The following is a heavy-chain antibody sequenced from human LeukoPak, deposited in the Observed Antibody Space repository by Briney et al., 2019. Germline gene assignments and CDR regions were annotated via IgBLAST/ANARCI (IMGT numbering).Heavy chain of an antibody. V-gene: IGHV4-39*01. CDR1: GGSISSSSYY. D-gene: IGHD2-2*01. J-gene: IGHJ6*03. Sequence: SETLSLTCTVSGGSISSSSYYWGWIRQPPGKGLEWIGSIYYSGSTYYNPSLKSRVTISVDTSKNQFSLKLSSVTAADTAVYYCARHASELIVVVPAAPPDYYYMDVWGKGTTVTVSS. CDR2: IYYSGST. CDR3: ARHASELIVVVPAAPPDYYYMDV.